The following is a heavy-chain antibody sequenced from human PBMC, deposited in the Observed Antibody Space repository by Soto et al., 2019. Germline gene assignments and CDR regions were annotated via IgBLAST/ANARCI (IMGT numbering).Heavy chain of an antibody. CDR2: IKQDGSEK. D-gene: IGHD3-3*01. CDR1: GFTFSSYW. CDR3: ARDYDFWSGHPYYYYYMDV. Sequence: GGSLRLSCAASGFTFSSYWMSWVRQAPGKGLEWVANIKQDGSEKYYVDSVKGRFTISRDNAKNSLYLQMNSLRAEDTAVYYCARDYDFWSGHPYYYYYMDVWGKGTTVTVSS. V-gene: IGHV3-7*01. J-gene: IGHJ6*03.